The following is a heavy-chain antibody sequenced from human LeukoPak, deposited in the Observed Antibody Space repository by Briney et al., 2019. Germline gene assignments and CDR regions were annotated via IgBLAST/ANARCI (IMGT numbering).Heavy chain of an antibody. V-gene: IGHV3-30-3*01. CDR1: GFTFSSYA. Sequence: GGSLRLSCAASGFTFSSYAMHWVRQAPGKGLEWVAVISYDGSNKYYADSVKGRFTISRDNSKNTLYLQMNSLRAEDTAVYYCASQYSSGWSCDYWGQGTPVTVSS. CDR2: ISYDGSNK. CDR3: ASQYSSGWSCDY. J-gene: IGHJ4*02. D-gene: IGHD6-19*01.